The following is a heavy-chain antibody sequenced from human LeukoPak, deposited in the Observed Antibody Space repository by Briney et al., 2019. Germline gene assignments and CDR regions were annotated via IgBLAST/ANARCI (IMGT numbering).Heavy chain of an antibody. CDR2: IWYDGSNE. CDR1: GFTFSSYG. CDR3: ARDVGIRLWFRDYYGLDV. V-gene: IGHV3-33*01. Sequence: PGGSLGLSCAASGFTFSSYGMDWVRQAPGKGLEWVAVIWYDGSNEYYADSVKGRFTISRDNSQNTLHLQMNSLRAEDAAVYYCARDVGIRLWFRDYYGLDVWGQGTTVTVSS. J-gene: IGHJ6*02. D-gene: IGHD5-18*01.